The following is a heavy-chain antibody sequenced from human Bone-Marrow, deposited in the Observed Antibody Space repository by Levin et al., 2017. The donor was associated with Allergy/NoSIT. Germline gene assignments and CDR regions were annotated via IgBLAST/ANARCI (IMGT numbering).Heavy chain of an antibody. D-gene: IGHD2-2*01. CDR1: GYTFTGYY. J-gene: IGHJ6*03. CDR3: ARSFYCSSTSCYVTYYDYYMDV. Sequence: ASVKVSCKASGYTFTGYYMHWVRQAPGQGLEWMGWINPNSGGTNYAQKFQGRVTMTRDTSISTAYMELSRLRSDDTAVYYCARSFYCSSTSCYVTYYDYYMDVWGKGTTVTVSS. CDR2: INPNSGGT. V-gene: IGHV1-2*02.